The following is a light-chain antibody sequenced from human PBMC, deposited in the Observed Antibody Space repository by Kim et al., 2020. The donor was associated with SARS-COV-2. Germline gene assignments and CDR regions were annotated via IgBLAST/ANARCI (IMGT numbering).Light chain of an antibody. CDR2: EDN. V-gene: IGLV6-57*04. CDR1: IGSIASNY. J-gene: IGLJ2*01. Sequence: LTQPHSVSESPGKTVTISCTRSIGSIASNYVQWYQQRPGSAPTTVIYEDNQRPSGVPDRFSGSIDSSSNSASLTISGLKTEDEADYYCQSYDSSNHVVFGGGTQLTVL. CDR3: QSYDSSNHVV.